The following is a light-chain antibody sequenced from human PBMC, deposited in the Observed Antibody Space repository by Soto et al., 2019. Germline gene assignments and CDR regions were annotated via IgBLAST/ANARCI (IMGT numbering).Light chain of an antibody. CDR1: SSDVGGYDY. Sequence: QSALTQPASVSGSPGQSIAISCTGTSSDVGGYDYVSWYQQQPDKAPKLMIYEVTKRPSGVSNRVSGSNSGNTASLTISGLQAEDEADYYCSSHTSGSTRVFGTGTKLTVL. V-gene: IGLV2-14*01. J-gene: IGLJ1*01. CDR2: EVT. CDR3: SSHTSGSTRV.